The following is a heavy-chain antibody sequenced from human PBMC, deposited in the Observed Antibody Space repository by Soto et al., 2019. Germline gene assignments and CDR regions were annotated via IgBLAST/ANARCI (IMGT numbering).Heavy chain of an antibody. CDR2: IRKKTNSYTT. CDR3: TTVTTVDYYFDY. D-gene: IGHD4-17*01. CDR1: GLTLSDRY. V-gene: IGHV3-72*01. J-gene: IGHJ4*02. Sequence: GGSLRLSCAASGLTLSDRYMDWVRQAPGKGLEWVGRIRKKTNSYTTEYAASVKGRFIISRDDSTNSLYLQMSSLKTEDTAVYYCTTVTTVDYYFDYWGQGTLVTVSS.